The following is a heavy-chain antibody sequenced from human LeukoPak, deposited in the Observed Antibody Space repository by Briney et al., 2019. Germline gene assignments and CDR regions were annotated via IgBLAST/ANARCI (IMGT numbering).Heavy chain of an antibody. CDR1: GFTFSSYG. V-gene: IGHV3-30*18. CDR2: ISYDGSNK. CDR3: AKSLDYGMDV. Sequence: GGSPRLSCAASGFTFSSYGMHWVRQAPGKGLEWVAVISYDGSNKYYADSVKGRFTISRDNSKNTLYLQMNSLRAEDTAVYYCAKSLDYGMDVWGQGTTVTVSS. J-gene: IGHJ6*02.